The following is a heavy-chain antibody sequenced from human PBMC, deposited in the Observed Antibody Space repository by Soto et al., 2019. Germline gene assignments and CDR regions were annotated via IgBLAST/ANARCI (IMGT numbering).Heavy chain of an antibody. D-gene: IGHD2-8*01. CDR1: GYTFSGYY. Sequence: ASVKVSCKASGYTFSGYYMHWVRQAPGQGLEWMGWINPDSGDTRYAQKFQGRVTMTRDTSISTAYMELSRLRSDDTAGYYCARTKDFDYWGQGTLVTVSS. CDR3: ARTKDFDY. CDR2: INPDSGDT. V-gene: IGHV1-2*02. J-gene: IGHJ4*02.